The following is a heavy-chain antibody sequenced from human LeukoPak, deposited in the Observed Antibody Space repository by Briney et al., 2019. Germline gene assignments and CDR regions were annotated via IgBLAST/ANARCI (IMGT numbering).Heavy chain of an antibody. J-gene: IGHJ4*02. D-gene: IGHD6-13*01. CDR2: IYSGGST. Sequence: SGGSLRLSCAASGFTVSSNYMSWVRQAPGKGLEWVSVIYSGGSTYYADSVKGRFTISRDNPKNTLYLQMNSLRAEDTAVYYCARDRAAAAGTFDYWGQGALVTVSS. CDR1: GFTVSSNY. V-gene: IGHV3-66*02. CDR3: ARDRAAAAGTFDY.